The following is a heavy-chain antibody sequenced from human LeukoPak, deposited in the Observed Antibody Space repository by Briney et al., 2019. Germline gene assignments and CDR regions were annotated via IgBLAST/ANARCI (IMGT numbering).Heavy chain of an antibody. Sequence: GGSLRLSCAASGFTFKRYGIHWVRQPPGKGVEWVAAISYDGSNEYYGDSVKGRCTISRDNSKNTLYLQMNDLRTEDTAVYYCAKEGGYYESSGYKTFYLDYWGQGSLVTVSS. CDR2: ISYDGSNE. D-gene: IGHD3-22*01. V-gene: IGHV3-30*18. J-gene: IGHJ4*02. CDR3: AKEGGYYESSGYKTFYLDY. CDR1: GFTFKRYG.